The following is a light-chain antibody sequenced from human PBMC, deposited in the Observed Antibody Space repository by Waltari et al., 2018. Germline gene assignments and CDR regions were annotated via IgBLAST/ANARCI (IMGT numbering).Light chain of an antibody. CDR3: RQTFNTPPIA. CDR1: QNISHF. J-gene: IGKJ5*01. V-gene: IGKV1-39*01. Sequence: DIQMTPSPSSLSASVGDRVTVTCRASQNISHFLNWYQQRPGKAPKLLISAASTLQRGVPLRFSGSGSGTEFTLTIANLQAEDSATYYCRQTFNTPPIAFGRGARVEI. CDR2: AAS.